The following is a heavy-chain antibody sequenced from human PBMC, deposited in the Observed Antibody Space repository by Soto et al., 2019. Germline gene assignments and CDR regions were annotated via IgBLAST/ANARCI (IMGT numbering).Heavy chain of an antibody. CDR3: ARIRGYCSGGSCYFYYFAMDV. V-gene: IGHV2-26*01. CDR1: GFSLSDADVG. CDR2: ILSNDEE. D-gene: IGHD2-15*01. Sequence: QVTLKESGPVLVKPTETLTLTCTVSGFSLSDADVGVAWIRQPPGKALEWLAHILSNDEEVFSSSLRTRLTISKDTYRSQVVITMSNMEPVDTATYYCARIRGYCSGGSCYFYYFAMDVWGQGTTVTVS. J-gene: IGHJ6*02.